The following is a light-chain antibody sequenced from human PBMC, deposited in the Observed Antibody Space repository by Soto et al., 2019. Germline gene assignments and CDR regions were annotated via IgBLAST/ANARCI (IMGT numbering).Light chain of an antibody. CDR1: QDISGW. CDR3: QQPISFPIT. CDR2: AAS. V-gene: IGKV1D-12*01. Sequence: DIQMTQSPSSVSASVGERVTITCRASQDISGWLAWYQQKPGKAPKLLIYAASSLQSGVPSRFSGSGSGTDFSLTIRSLQPEDFATYYCQQPISFPITFGQGTRVEIK. J-gene: IGKJ5*01.